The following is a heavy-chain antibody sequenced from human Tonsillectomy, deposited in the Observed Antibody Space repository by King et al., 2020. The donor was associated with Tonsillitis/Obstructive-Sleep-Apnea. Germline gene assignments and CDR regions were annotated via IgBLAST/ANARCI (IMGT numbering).Heavy chain of an antibody. CDR2: IWYDGSNK. CDR3: ARDPGWGDGYNSGFDY. CDR1: GFTFSSYG. Sequence: VQLVESGGGVVQPGRSLRLSCAASGFTFSSYGMHWVRQAPGKGLEWVAVIWYDGSNKYYADSVKGRFTISRDNSKNTLYLQMNSLRAEDTAVYYCARDPGWGDGYNSGFDYWGQGTLVTVSS. J-gene: IGHJ4*02. V-gene: IGHV3-33*01. D-gene: IGHD5-24*01.